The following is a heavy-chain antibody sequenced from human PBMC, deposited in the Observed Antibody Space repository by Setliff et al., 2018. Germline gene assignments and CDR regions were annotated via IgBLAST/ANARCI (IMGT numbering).Heavy chain of an antibody. J-gene: IGHJ5*02. CDR1: GFTFNNYA. CDR2: VYRGGSTT. V-gene: IGHV3-23*03. D-gene: IGHD3-10*01. CDR3: ARDLIRGAPNWFDP. Sequence: GGSLRLSCAASGFTFNNYAMSWVRQAPGKRLEWVSVVYRGGSTTFYADSVKGRFTISRDNAKSSLYLQMNSLRAEDTAVYYCARDLIRGAPNWFDPWGQGTLVTVSS.